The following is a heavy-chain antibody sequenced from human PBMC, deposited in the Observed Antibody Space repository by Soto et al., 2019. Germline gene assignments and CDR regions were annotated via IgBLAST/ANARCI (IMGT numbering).Heavy chain of an antibody. CDR2: ISGSGGST. V-gene: IGHV3-23*01. CDR3: AKGGNRQLVKGSWFDP. D-gene: IGHD6-6*01. Sequence: LRLSCAASGFTFSSYAMSWVRQAPGKGLEWVSAISGSGGSTYYADSVKGRFTISRDNSKNTLYLQMNSLRAEDTAVYYCAKGGNRQLVKGSWFDPWGQGTLVTVSS. J-gene: IGHJ5*02. CDR1: GFTFSSYA.